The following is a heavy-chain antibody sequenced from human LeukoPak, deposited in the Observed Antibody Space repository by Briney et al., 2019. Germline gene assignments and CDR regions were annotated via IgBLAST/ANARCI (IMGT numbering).Heavy chain of an antibody. CDR1: GYTFGGYY. V-gene: IGHV1-2*02. CDR2: INHNRGGT. J-gene: IGHJ4*02. Sequence: GASVKVSCKASGYTFGGYYMHWVRQAPGQGLEWMGWINHNRGGTNYAQTVQGRVTMTRDTSNSTAYMELSRLRSDDTAVYYCARVVLLAHGAVFDYWGQGTLVTVSS. D-gene: IGHD2-15*01. CDR3: ARVVLLAHGAVFDY.